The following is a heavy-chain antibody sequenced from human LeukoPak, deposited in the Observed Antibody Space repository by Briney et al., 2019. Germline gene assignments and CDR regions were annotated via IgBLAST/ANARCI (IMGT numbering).Heavy chain of an antibody. CDR3: ARVQARLRLGELSLSY. Sequence: GASVKVSCKASGYTFTIYYMHWVRQAPGQGLEWMGIINPSGGSTSYAQKFQRRVTMTRDTSTSTGYMELSSLRSEDTAVYYCARVQARLRLGELSLSYWGQGTLVTVSS. D-gene: IGHD3-16*02. CDR1: GYTFTIYY. V-gene: IGHV1-46*01. CDR2: INPSGGST. J-gene: IGHJ4*02.